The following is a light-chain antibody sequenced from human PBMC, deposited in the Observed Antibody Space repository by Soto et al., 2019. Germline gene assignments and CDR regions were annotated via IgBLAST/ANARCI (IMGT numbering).Light chain of an antibody. V-gene: IGKV3-20*01. CDR2: GAS. CDR1: QSVSSSY. Sequence: EIVLTQSPGTLSLSPGERATLSCRASQSVSSSYLARYQQKPGQAPRLLIYGASSRATGIPDRFSGSGSGTDFTLTISRLEPEDFAVYYCQQYGSSPPKYTFVQGTKLEIK. J-gene: IGKJ2*01. CDR3: QQYGSSPPKYT.